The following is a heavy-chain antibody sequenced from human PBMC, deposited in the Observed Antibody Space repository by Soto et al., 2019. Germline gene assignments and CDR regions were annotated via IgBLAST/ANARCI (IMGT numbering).Heavy chain of an antibody. Sequence: QLQLQESGPGLVKPSETLSLTCTVSGGSISSSSYYWGWIRQPPGKGLEWIGSIYYSGGSYDNPSPKSRVTISVDTSKNPFSLKLSTVTAAATAVYYCARHLGAPPNWFDPWGQRTLVTVSS. J-gene: IGHJ5*02. CDR1: GGSISSSSYY. CDR2: IYYSGGS. V-gene: IGHV4-39*01. CDR3: ARHLGAPPNWFDP. D-gene: IGHD3-3*01.